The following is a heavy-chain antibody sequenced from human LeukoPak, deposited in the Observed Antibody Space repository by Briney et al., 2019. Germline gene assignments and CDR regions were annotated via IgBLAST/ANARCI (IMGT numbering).Heavy chain of an antibody. D-gene: IGHD4-17*01. CDR3: TTDGDYGDGLRGDY. Sequence: GGSLRLSCAASGVTFSNAWMSWVRQAPGKGLEWVGRIKSKIDGGTTDYAAPVKGRFTISRHDSKNTRYLQMNSLKTEDSAVYYCTTDGDYGDGLRGDYWGQGTLVTVSS. CDR2: IKSKIDGGTT. CDR1: GVTFSNAW. V-gene: IGHV3-15*01. J-gene: IGHJ4*02.